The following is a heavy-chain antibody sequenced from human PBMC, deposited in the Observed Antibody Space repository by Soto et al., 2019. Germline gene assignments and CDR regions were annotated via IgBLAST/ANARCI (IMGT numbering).Heavy chain of an antibody. D-gene: IGHD5-18*01. V-gene: IGHV3-30-3*01. CDR3: ARAGGYSYGAYYFDY. CDR2: ISYDGSNK. Sequence: GRSLRLSCAASGFTFSSYAMHWVRQAPGKGLEWVAVISYDGSNKYYADSVKGRFTISRDNSKNTLYLQMNSLRAEDTAVYYCARAGGYSYGAYYFDYWGQGTLVTVSS. CDR1: GFTFSSYA. J-gene: IGHJ4*02.